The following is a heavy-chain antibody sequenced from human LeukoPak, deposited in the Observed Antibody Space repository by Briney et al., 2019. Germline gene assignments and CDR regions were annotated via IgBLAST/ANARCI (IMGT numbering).Heavy chain of an antibody. Sequence: GSSVKVSCKASGGTFSSYAISWVRQAPGQGLEWMGRIIPILGIANYAQKFQGRVTITADKSTSTAYMDLSSLRSEDTAVYYCARVQVGYNYGPLDYWGQGTLVTVSS. CDR3: ARVQVGYNYGPLDY. CDR2: IIPILGIA. J-gene: IGHJ4*02. D-gene: IGHD5-12*01. V-gene: IGHV1-69*04. CDR1: GGTFSSYA.